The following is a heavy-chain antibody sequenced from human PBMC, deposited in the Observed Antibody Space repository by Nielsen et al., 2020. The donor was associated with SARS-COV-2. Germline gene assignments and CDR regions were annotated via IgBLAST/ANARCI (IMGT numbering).Heavy chain of an antibody. J-gene: IGHJ3*02. CDR3: AKDDVVRGDAFDI. V-gene: IGHV3-23*01. CDR2: ISASGGGT. CDR1: GFTFNIYA. Sequence: WGSLSLSCIASGFTFNIYAIACVRRVPGRGLQWVTAISASGGGTYYTDSVKGRFSISRDNSKNTLYLQMHSLRVEDTAVYYCAKDDVVRGDAFDIWGQGTMVTVSS. D-gene: IGHD3-10*01.